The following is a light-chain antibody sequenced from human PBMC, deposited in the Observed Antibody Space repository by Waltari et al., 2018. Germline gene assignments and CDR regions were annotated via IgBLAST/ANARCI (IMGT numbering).Light chain of an antibody. V-gene: IGLV3-21*04. J-gene: IGLJ6*01. CDR1: NLGGTS. CDR3: QVWDVSGAQVV. Sequence: SYLLTQPSSVSVAPGQTASITCGGDNLGGTSAHWYPQKAGQAPILVIYYDRDRPSWIPERFSGSSSGDTATLTISRVEAGDEADYYCQVWDVSGAQVVFGSGTQVTVL. CDR2: YDR.